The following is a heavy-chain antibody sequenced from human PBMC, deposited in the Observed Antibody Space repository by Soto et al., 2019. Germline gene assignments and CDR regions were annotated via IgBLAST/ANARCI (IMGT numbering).Heavy chain of an antibody. CDR2: IWYDGSNK. CDR1: GFTFSSYG. CDR3: ARDRVVAALSLGGGMDV. J-gene: IGHJ6*02. Sequence: GGSLRLSCAASGFTFSSYGMHWVRQAPGKGLEWVAVIWYDGSNKYYADSVKGRFTISRDNSKNTLYLQMNSLRAEDTAVYYCARDRVVAALSLGGGMDVWGQGTTVTVPS. V-gene: IGHV3-33*01. D-gene: IGHD2-15*01.